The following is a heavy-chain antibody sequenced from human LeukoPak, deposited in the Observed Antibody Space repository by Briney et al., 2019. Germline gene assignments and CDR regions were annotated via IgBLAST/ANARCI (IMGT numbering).Heavy chain of an antibody. J-gene: IGHJ4*02. D-gene: IGHD3-22*01. CDR2: IYYSGST. CDR1: GGSISSSSYY. V-gene: IGHV4-39*07. Sequence: PSETLSLTCTVSGGSISSSSYYWGWIRQPPGKGLEWIGSIYYSGSTYYNPSLKSRVTISVDTSKNQFSLKLSSVTAADTAVYYCAREGSYYDSIGYYYGSGYFDYWGQGTLVTVSS. CDR3: AREGSYYDSIGYYYGSGYFDY.